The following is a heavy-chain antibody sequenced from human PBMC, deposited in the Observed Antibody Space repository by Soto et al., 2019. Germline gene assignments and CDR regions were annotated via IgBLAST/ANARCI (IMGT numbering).Heavy chain of an antibody. Sequence: QVQLEQSGAEVKQPGFSVRVSCKTSGGTFSTYAINWVRQAPGQGLEWMGAIIPLFGTADYSQKFRGRVTITADESTSTAYMELSSLRSDDTAVYFCARPKGTYSSGYYYFDFWGQGTLVTVSS. J-gene: IGHJ4*02. V-gene: IGHV1-69*01. CDR3: ARPKGTYSSGYYYFDF. CDR2: IIPLFGTA. D-gene: IGHD6-19*01. CDR1: GGTFSTYA.